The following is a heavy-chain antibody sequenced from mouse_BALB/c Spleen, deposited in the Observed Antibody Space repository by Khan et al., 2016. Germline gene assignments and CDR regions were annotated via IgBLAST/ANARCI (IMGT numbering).Heavy chain of an antibody. V-gene: IGHV3-2*02. Sequence: EVQLQESGPGLVKPSQSLSLTCTVTGYSITSDYAWNWIRQFPGNKLEWMGYISYSDSTNYNPSLKSRISITRDTSKNQFFLQLNSVTTEDTAPYYCARGMITTFDYWGQGTTLTVSS. CDR2: ISYSDST. D-gene: IGHD2-4*01. J-gene: IGHJ2*01. CDR1: GYSITSDYA. CDR3: ARGMITTFDY.